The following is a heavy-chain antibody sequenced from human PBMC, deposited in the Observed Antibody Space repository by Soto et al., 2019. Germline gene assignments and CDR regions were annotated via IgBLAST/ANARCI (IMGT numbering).Heavy chain of an antibody. CDR1: GYSFTSYW. CDR3: ARQGAYSGYDYPEAYYNGMDV. J-gene: IGHJ6*02. Sequence: GESLKISCTGSGYSFTSYWISWVRQMRGKGLEWMGRIDPSDSYTNYSPSFQGHVTISADKSISTAYLQWSSLKASDTAMYYCARQGAYSGYDYPEAYYNGMDVWGQGTTVTVSS. CDR2: IDPSDSYT. D-gene: IGHD5-12*01. V-gene: IGHV5-10-1*01.